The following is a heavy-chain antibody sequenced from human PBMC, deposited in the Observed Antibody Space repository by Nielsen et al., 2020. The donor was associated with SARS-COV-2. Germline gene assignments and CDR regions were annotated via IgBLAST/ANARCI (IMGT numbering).Heavy chain of an antibody. CDR2: ISYEGSKQ. J-gene: IGHJ4*02. D-gene: IGHD3/OR15-3a*01. V-gene: IGHV3-30*18. CDR3: AKDRAICMIYITRGGPDS. Sequence: WIRQPPGKGLEWVAYISYEGSKQYYADSVKGRFTISRDFSKSTLYLQMNSLRTEDTAIYYCAKDRAICMIYITRGGPDSWGQGTLVTVSS.